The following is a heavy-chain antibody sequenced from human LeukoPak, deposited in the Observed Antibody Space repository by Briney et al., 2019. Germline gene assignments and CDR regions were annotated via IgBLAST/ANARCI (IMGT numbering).Heavy chain of an antibody. CDR2: TYYRSKWYS. V-gene: IGHV6-1*01. Sequence: SQTLSLTCAISGDSVSSLNGAWNWIRQSPSRGLEWLGRTYYRSKWYSDYAPSMRGRISINADTSKNQFSLQLNSVTPEDTAVYYCARGLGNTGWYTFEYWGQGTLVTVSS. J-gene: IGHJ4*02. CDR1: GDSVSSLNGA. CDR3: ARGLGNTGWYTFEY. D-gene: IGHD6-19*01.